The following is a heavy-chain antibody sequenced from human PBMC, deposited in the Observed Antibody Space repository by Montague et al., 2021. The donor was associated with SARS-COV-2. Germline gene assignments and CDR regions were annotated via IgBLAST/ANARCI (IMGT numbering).Heavy chain of an antibody. CDR1: GFTFSSSE. Sequence: SLRLSCAASGFTFSSSEMNWVRQAPGKGLEWVSYISSSGRTIYYADSVKGRFTISRDNAKNSLYLQMNSLRAEDTAVYYCARSDYYDSSGYYPDAFDIWGQGTMVTVSS. CDR3: ARSDYYDSSGYYPDAFDI. V-gene: IGHV3-48*03. CDR2: ISSSGRTI. D-gene: IGHD3-22*01. J-gene: IGHJ3*02.